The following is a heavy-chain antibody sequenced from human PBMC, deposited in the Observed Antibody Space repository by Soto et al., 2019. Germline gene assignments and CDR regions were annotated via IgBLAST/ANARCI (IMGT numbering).Heavy chain of an antibody. CDR2: MNPNSGNT. Sequence: ASVKVSCKASGYTFTSYDINWVRQATGQGLEWMGWMNPNSGNTGYAQKFQGRVTMTRNTSISTAYMELSSLRSEDTAVYYCARSAYYYGSGSYYTGYYYYYYMDVWGKGTTVTVS. V-gene: IGHV1-8*01. D-gene: IGHD3-10*01. J-gene: IGHJ6*03. CDR1: GYTFTSYD. CDR3: ARSAYYYGSGSYYTGYYYYYYMDV.